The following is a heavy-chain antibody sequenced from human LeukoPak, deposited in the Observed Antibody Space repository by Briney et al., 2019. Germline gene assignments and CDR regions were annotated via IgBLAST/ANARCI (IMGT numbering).Heavy chain of an antibody. CDR3: ARDQGPLGASLGIAAAGLAFDI. CDR1: GGSINSGGYY. J-gene: IGHJ3*02. D-gene: IGHD6-13*01. CDR2: IYYSGST. Sequence: SETLSLTCTVSGGSINSGGYYWSWIRQHPGKGLEWIGYIYYSGSTYYNPSLKSRVTISVDTSKNQFSLKLSSVTAADTAVYYCARDQGPLGASLGIAAAGLAFDIWGQGTMVTVSS. V-gene: IGHV4-31*03.